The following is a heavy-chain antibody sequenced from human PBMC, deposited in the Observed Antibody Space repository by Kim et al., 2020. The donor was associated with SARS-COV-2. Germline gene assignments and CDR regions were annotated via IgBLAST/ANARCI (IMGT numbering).Heavy chain of an antibody. CDR3: ARLVGADVGIDY. CDR1: GGSISNSGYY. Sequence: SETLSLTCTVSGGSISNSGYYWGWIRQPPGKGLEWIGSIFYSGTTYYNPSLKSRVTISVDTSKNQFSLKLTSVTAADTAIYFCARLVGADVGIDYWGQGT. CDR2: IFYSGTT. J-gene: IGHJ4*02. D-gene: IGHD1-26*01. V-gene: IGHV4-39*01.